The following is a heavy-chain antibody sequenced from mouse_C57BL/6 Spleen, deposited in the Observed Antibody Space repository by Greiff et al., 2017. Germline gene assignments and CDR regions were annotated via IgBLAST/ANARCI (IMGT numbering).Heavy chain of an antibody. CDR1: GYTFTDYY. D-gene: IGHD2-4*01. J-gene: IGHJ4*01. CDR2: INPYNGGT. CDR3: ATAYYDYYYAMDY. Sequence: EVQLVESGPVLVKPGASVKMSCKASGYTFTDYYMNWVKQSHGKSLEWIGVINPYNGGTSYNQKFKGKATLTVDKSSSTAYMELNSLTSEDSAVYYCATAYYDYYYAMDYWGQGTSVTVSS. V-gene: IGHV1-19*01.